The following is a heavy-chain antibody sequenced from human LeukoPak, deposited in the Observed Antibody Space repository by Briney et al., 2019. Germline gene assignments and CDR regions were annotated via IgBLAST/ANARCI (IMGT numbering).Heavy chain of an antibody. CDR3: AFTMVRGVKGYFDY. V-gene: IGHV1-2*04. CDR2: INPNSGGT. D-gene: IGHD3-10*01. CDR1: GYTFTGYY. J-gene: IGHJ4*02. Sequence: ASVKVSCKASGYTFTGYYMHWVRQAPGQGLEWMGWINPNSGGTNYAQKFQGWVTMTRDTSISTAYMELSRLRSDDTAVYYCAFTMVRGVKGYFDYWGQGTLVTVSS.